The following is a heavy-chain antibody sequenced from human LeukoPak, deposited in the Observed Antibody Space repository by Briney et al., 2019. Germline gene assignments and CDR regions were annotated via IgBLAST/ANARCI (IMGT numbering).Heavy chain of an antibody. CDR2: IIPIFGTA. J-gene: IGHJ4*02. CDR1: GGTFSSYA. Sequence: SVKVSCKASGGTFSSYAISWVRQAPGQGLEWMGGIIPIFGTANYAQKFQGRVTITADESTSTAYMELSSLRSEDTAVYYCAISRRGYYDFWSGYYIGYWGQGTLVTVSS. D-gene: IGHD3-3*01. CDR3: AISRRGYYDFWSGYYIGY. V-gene: IGHV1-69*01.